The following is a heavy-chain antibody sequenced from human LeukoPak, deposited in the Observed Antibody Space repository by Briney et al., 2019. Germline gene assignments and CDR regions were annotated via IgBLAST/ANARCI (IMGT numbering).Heavy chain of an antibody. D-gene: IGHD2-8*02. CDR1: GGSFSGYY. J-gene: IGHJ3*02. Sequence: SETLSLTCAVYGGSFSGYYWSWNWIRQPPGKGLEWIAEINHSGSTNYNPSLKSRVTISVDTSKNQFSLKLSSVTAADTAVYYCARGRARPGGKVFDIWGQGTMVTVSS. CDR2: INHSGST. V-gene: IGHV4-34*01. CDR3: ARGRARPGGKVFDI.